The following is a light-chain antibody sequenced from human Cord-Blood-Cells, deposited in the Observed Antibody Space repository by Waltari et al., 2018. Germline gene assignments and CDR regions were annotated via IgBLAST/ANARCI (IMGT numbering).Light chain of an antibody. CDR2: DAS. V-gene: IGKV1-5*01. CDR1: QSISSW. J-gene: IGKJ1*01. CDR3: QQYNGYWT. Sequence: DIQMTQSPSTLSASVGDRVTITCRASQSISSWLAWYQQKPGKAPKLLIYDASSLESGVPSRFSGSGSWTEFTLTISSLQPDDFATYYCQQYNGYWTFGQGTKVEIK.